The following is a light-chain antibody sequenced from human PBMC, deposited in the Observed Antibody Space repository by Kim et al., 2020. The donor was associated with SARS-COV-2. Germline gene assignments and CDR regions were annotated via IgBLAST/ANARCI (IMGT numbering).Light chain of an antibody. CDR3: HQFGSKPHT. J-gene: IGKJ2*01. CDR1: RTVSDTY. Sequence: SPGERATRSCRASRTVSDTYLAWYQQKPGQAPRLLIFDTSSRATGIPDRFSGSGSGTDFTLTISRLEPEDFAVYYCHQFGSKPHTFGQGTKLEI. CDR2: DTS. V-gene: IGKV3-20*01.